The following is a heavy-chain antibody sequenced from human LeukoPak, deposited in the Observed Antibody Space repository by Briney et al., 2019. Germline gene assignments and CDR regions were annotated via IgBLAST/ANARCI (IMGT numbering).Heavy chain of an antibody. Sequence: SETLSLTCTVSGGSISSGGYYWSWIRQPPGKGLEWIGYIYHSGSTYYNPSLKSRVTISVDRSKNQFSLKLSSVTAADTAVYYCARGGYYGSGSYYNLDYWGQGTLVTVSS. D-gene: IGHD3-10*01. CDR2: IYHSGST. J-gene: IGHJ4*02. CDR3: ARGGYYGSGSYYNLDY. CDR1: GGSISSGGYY. V-gene: IGHV4-30-2*01.